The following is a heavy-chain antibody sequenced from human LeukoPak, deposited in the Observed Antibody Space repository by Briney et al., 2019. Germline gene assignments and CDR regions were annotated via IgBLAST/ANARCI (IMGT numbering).Heavy chain of an antibody. V-gene: IGHV3-11*04. CDR3: AKTAHIVVVTAILDY. D-gene: IGHD2-21*02. CDR1: GFTFSDYY. Sequence: GGSLRLSCAASGFTFSDYYMSWIRQAPGKGLEWVSYISSSGSTIYYADSVKGRFTISRDNAKNSLYLQMNSLRAEDTAVYYCAKTAHIVVVTAILDYWGQGTLVTVSS. CDR2: ISSSGSTI. J-gene: IGHJ4*02.